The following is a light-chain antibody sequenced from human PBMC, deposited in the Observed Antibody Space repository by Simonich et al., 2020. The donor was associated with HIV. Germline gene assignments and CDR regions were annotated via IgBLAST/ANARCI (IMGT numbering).Light chain of an antibody. V-gene: IGKV4-1*01. CDR3: QQYYTTPPT. CDR1: RSVLYSSNNKNY. CDR2: WAS. Sequence: DSVMTQSPDSLAVSLGERATVNCRSSRSVLYSSNNKNYLAWYQQKPGQPPKLLIYWASTRESGVPDRFSASGSGTDFTLTISSLQAEDVAIYSCQQYYTTPPTFGQGTKVEIK. J-gene: IGKJ1*01.